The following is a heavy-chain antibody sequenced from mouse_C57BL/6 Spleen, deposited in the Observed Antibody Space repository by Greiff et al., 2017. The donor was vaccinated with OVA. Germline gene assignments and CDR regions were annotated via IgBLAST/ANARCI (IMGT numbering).Heavy chain of an antibody. D-gene: IGHD1-1*01. J-gene: IGHJ1*03. V-gene: IGHV1-61*01. CDR1: GYTFTSYW. CDR2: IYPSDSET. CDR3: ARPPITAVGADWYFDV. Sequence: QVQLQQPGAELVRPGSSVKLSCKASGYTFTSYWMDWVKQRPGQGLEWIGNIYPSDSETHYNQKFKDKATLTVDKSSSTAYMQLSSLTSEDSAVYYCARPPITAVGADWYFDVWGTGTTVTVSS.